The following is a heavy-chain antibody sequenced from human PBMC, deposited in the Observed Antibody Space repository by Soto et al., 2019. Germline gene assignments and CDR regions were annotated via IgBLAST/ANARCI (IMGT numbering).Heavy chain of an antibody. CDR1: GYTFTSYA. CDR3: ARDKPPVDIVATIYYYYYGMDV. D-gene: IGHD5-12*01. Sequence: ASVKVSCKASGYTFTSYAMHWVRQAPGQRLEWMGWINAGNGNTKYSQKFQGRVTITRDTSASTAYMELSSLRSEDTAVYYCARDKPPVDIVATIYYYYYGMDVWGQGTTVTVSS. J-gene: IGHJ6*02. CDR2: INAGNGNT. V-gene: IGHV1-3*01.